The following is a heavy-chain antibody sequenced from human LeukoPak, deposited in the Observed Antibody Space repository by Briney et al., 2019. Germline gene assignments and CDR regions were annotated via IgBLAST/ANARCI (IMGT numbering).Heavy chain of an antibody. J-gene: IGHJ4*02. CDR2: IYHSGST. V-gene: IGHV4-30-2*01. Sequence: SQTLSLTCAVSGGSISSGGYSWSWIRQPPGKGLEWIGYIYHSGSTYYNPSLKSRVTISVDRSKNQFSLKLSSVTAADTAVYYCAREGNYGYSYYFDYWGQGTLVTVSS. CDR3: AREGNYGYSYYFDY. CDR1: GGSISSGGYS. D-gene: IGHD5-18*01.